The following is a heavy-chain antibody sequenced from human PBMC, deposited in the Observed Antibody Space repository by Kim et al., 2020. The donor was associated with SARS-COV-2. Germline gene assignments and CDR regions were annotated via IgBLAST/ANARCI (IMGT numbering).Heavy chain of an antibody. CDR3: ARSLVRGVMMWLGDYWYFDL. Sequence: SGPTLVKPTQTLTLTCTFSGFSLSTSGVGVGWIRQPPGKALEWLALIYWDDDKRYSPSLKSRLTITKDTSKNQVVLTMTNMDPVDTATYYCARSLVRGVMMWLGDYWYFDLWGRGTLVTVSS. D-gene: IGHD3-10*01. CDR2: IYWDDDK. CDR1: GFSLSTSGVG. V-gene: IGHV2-5*02. J-gene: IGHJ2*01.